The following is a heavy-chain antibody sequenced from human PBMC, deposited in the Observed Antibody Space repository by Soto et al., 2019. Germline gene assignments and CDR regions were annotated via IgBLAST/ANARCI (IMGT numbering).Heavy chain of an antibody. CDR3: AKERGEIGLPHFDF. J-gene: IGHJ4*02. Sequence: GGSLRLSCAASGFTFTNYAMSWVRQAPGKGLEWVSGISASGGAYYTDSVKGRVTISRDNSKNTLYLQMNSLRAEDTAVYYCAKERGEIGLPHFDFWGQGTLVTVSS. V-gene: IGHV3-23*01. CDR1: GFTFTNYA. CDR2: ISASGGA.